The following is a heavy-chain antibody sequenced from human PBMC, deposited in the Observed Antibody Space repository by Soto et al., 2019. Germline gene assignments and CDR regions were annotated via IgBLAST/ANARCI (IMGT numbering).Heavy chain of an antibody. CDR1: GFTFSSYA. CDR3: ARTRAVAGIRSHDAFDI. J-gene: IGHJ3*02. Sequence: GGSLRLSCAASGFTFSSYAMHWVRQAPGKGLEWVAVISYDGSNKYYADSVKGRFTISRDNSKNTLYLQMNSLRAEDTAVYYCARTRAVAGIRSHDAFDIWGQGTMVTVSS. D-gene: IGHD6-19*01. V-gene: IGHV3-30-3*01. CDR2: ISYDGSNK.